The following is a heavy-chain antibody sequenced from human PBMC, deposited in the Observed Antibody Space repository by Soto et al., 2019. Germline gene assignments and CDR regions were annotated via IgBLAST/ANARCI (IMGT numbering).Heavy chain of an antibody. D-gene: IGHD3-3*01. CDR1: GFTFSSYS. CDR2: ISSSSSTI. J-gene: IGHJ4*02. Sequence: GGSLRLSCAASGFTFSSYSMNWVRQAPGKGLEWVSYISSSSSTIYYADSVKGRFTISRDNAKNSLYLQMNSLRDEDTAVYYRAREYYDFWSGYYDPFDYWGQGTLVTVSS. CDR3: AREYYDFWSGYYDPFDY. V-gene: IGHV3-48*02.